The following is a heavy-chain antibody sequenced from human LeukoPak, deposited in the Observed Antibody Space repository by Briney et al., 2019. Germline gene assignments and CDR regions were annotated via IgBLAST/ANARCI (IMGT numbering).Heavy chain of an antibody. D-gene: IGHD5-18*01. V-gene: IGHV1-2*06. J-gene: IGHJ4*02. CDR3: ARGGPRRGYSYGPTKNFDY. CDR1: GYTFTSYG. CDR2: INPNSGGT. Sequence: EASVKVSCKASGYTFTSYGISWVRQAPGQGLEWMGRINPNSGGTNYAQKFQGRVTMTRDTSISTAYMELSRLRSDDTAVYYCARGGPRRGYSYGPTKNFDYWGQGTLVTVSS.